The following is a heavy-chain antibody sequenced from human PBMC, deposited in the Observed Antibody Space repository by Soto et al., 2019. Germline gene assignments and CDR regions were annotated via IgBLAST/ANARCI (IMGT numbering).Heavy chain of an antibody. J-gene: IGHJ4*02. V-gene: IGHV3-30-3*01. Sequence: GGSLRLSFAASGFTFRNYAMNWVRQAPGKGLEWVAVMSPNGNNQYYADSVKGRFTISRDTSKSTLYLQMTSLRPDDTAVYYCATGANFYYDTSRYWGQGTLVTVSS. CDR2: MSPNGNNQ. CDR1: GFTFRNYA. CDR3: ATGANFYYDTSRY. D-gene: IGHD3-22*01.